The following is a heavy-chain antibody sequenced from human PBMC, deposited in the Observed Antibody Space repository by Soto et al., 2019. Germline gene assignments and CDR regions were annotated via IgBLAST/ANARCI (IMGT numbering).Heavy chain of an antibody. D-gene: IGHD3-3*01. Sequence: GGSLRLSCAASGFTFSSYAMHWVRQAPGKGLEWVAVISYDGSNKYYADSVKGRFTISRDNSKNTLYLQMNSLRAEDTAVYYCARDRHHYDFWSGYYAYYYYGMDVWGQGTTVTVSS. CDR3: ARDRHHYDFWSGYYAYYYYGMDV. J-gene: IGHJ6*02. CDR2: ISYDGSNK. CDR1: GFTFSSYA. V-gene: IGHV3-30-3*01.